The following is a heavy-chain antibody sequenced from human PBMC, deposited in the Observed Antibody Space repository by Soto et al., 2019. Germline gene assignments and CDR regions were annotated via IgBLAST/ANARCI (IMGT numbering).Heavy chain of an antibody. CDR1: GGSVESSSC. Sequence: SETLSLTCTVSGGSVESSSCWSWVRQAPGKGLEWIGEIYHSGTFNYNPSLASRVSVSVDKPRNQVSLNLNSVTAADTVVYYCVRSVPAAAWAYNGMDVWGQGTTVTVSS. V-gene: IGHV4-4*02. CDR3: VRSVPAAAWAYNGMDV. CDR2: IYHSGTF. J-gene: IGHJ6*02. D-gene: IGHD2-2*01.